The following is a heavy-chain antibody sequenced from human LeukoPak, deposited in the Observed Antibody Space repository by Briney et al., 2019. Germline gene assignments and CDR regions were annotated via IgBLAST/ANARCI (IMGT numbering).Heavy chain of an antibody. D-gene: IGHD1-26*01. CDR2: VYNSGST. CDR3: VRDRELYY. V-gene: IGHV4-59*01. Sequence: SETLSLTCSVSGGSISIYYWSWIRQPPGKGLEWIGYVYNSGSTDYNPSLKRRVTISVDTSKNQFSLKVNSATASDTAVYYCVRDRELYYWGQGILVTVSS. CDR1: GGSISIYY. J-gene: IGHJ4*02.